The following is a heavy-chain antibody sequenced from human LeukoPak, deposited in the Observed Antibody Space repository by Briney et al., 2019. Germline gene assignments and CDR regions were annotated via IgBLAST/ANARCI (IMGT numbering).Heavy chain of an antibody. CDR2: INPNGGGT. V-gene: IGHV1-2*02. D-gene: IGHD4-11*01. CDR3: ARGLPGGFDP. Sequence: ASVKVSCKASGYTFSGYYIHWVRQAPGQGLEWMRWINPNGGGTNYARKFQGRVTMTRATSITTAYMELSRLTSDDTAVYYCARGLPGGFDPWGQGTLVTVSS. CDR1: GYTFSGYY. J-gene: IGHJ5*02.